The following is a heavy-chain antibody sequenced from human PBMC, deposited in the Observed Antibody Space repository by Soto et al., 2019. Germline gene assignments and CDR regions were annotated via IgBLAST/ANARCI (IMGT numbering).Heavy chain of an antibody. J-gene: IGHJ6*02. CDR1: GFPFSIYG. Sequence: PGGSLRLSCAASGFPFSIYGMHLVRQAPGKGLEWVAVISYDGSNKYYADSVKGRFTISRDNSKNTLYLQMNSLRAEDTAVYYCAKDLDYYDSSGYYSDYDYGMDVWGQGITVTVSS. V-gene: IGHV3-30*18. CDR3: AKDLDYYDSSGYYSDYDYGMDV. D-gene: IGHD3-22*01. CDR2: ISYDGSNK.